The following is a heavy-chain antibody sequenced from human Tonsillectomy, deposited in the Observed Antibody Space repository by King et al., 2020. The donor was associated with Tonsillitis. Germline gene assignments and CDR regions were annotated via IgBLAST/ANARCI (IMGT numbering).Heavy chain of an antibody. CDR2: SIPIFGTA. CDR1: GGTFSSYA. J-gene: IGHJ4*02. V-gene: IGHV1-69*01. D-gene: IGHD3-3*01. CDR3: ARAGPSYDFWSVFDY. Sequence: VQLVESGAEVKKPGSSVKVSCKASGGTFSSYAISWVRQAPGQGLEWMGGSIPIFGTANYAQKFQGRVTITADESTSTAYMELSSLRSEDTAVYYCARAGPSYDFWSVFDYWGQGTLVTVSS.